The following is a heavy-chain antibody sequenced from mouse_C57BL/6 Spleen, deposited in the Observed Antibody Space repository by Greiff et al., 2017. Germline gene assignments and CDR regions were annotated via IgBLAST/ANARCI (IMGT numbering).Heavy chain of an antibody. D-gene: IGHD1-1*01. Sequence: QVQLQQPGAELVKPGASVKLSCTASGYTFTCYWMHWVKQRPGRGLAWIGRIDPNCGGTKYTEKFKSNATLTVDKPSSTAYMQLSSRTSEDSAVDYCARFTTVAYYFDDWGQGTTLTVSS. J-gene: IGHJ2*01. V-gene: IGHV1-72*01. CDR1: GYTFTCYW. CDR2: IDPNCGGT. CDR3: ARFTTVAYYFDD.